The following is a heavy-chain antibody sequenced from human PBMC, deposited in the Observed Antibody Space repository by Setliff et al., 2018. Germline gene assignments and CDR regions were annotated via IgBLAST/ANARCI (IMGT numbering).Heavy chain of an antibody. V-gene: IGHV3-15*01. D-gene: IGHD3-10*01. CDR3: VKLVPQAISSDP. J-gene: IGHJ5*02. CDR2: IKSKTDGGPT. CDR1: GFSFSSYT. Sequence: PGGSLRLSCAASGFSFSSYTMSWVRQAPGKGLEWIGHIKSKTDGGPTDYAAPVKGRFTISRDDSKNTLYLQMNSLKTEDTAIYYCVKLVPQAISSDPWGQGTLVTVSS.